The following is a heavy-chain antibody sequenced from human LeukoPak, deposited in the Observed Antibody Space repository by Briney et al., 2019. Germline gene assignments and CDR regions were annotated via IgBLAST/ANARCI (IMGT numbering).Heavy chain of an antibody. D-gene: IGHD6-13*01. CDR1: SGAISSYY. Sequence: SETLSLTCTVSSGAISSYYWSWGRQPPGKGLEWMGYVSYSGSTYYNPSLKSRVTISVDTSKKKFSLRLTSATAADTAVYYCARSSYFSYSSSWSPFDYWGQGTLVTVSS. V-gene: IGHV4-59*01. J-gene: IGHJ4*02. CDR2: VSYSGST. CDR3: ARSSYFSYSSSWSPFDY.